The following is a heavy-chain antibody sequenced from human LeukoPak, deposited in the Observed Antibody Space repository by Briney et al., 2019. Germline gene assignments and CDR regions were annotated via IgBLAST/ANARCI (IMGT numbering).Heavy chain of an antibody. CDR3: ARVERASYFHYGMDV. D-gene: IGHD3-9*01. CDR1: GESVSSNSAA. CDR2: TYYRSKWYN. J-gene: IGHJ6*02. Sequence: SQTLSLTFVISGESVSSNSAAWTWIRQSPSRGLEWLGRTYYRSKWYNDYAVSVKSRMIINPDTSKNQFSLQLNSVIPEDTAVYYCARVERASYFHYGMDVWGQGTTVIVSS. V-gene: IGHV6-1*01.